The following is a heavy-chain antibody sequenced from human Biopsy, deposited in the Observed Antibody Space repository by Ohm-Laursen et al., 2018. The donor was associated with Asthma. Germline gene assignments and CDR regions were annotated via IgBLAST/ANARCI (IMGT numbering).Heavy chain of an antibody. Sequence: SLRLSCSASGFTFRDYYMTWIRQAPGKGLEWVAYISSRGSNIFYADSVKGRFTISRDNAKKSLFLEMNSLIVEDTAVYFCARGYSTSWYFGYWGQGTLVTVSS. J-gene: IGHJ4*02. CDR2: ISSRGSNI. CDR1: GFTFRDYY. D-gene: IGHD6-13*01. CDR3: ARGYSTSWYFGY. V-gene: IGHV3-11*01.